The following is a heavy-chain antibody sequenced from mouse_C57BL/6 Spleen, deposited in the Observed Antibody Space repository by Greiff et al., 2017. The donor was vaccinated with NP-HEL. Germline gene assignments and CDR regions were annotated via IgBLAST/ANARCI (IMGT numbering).Heavy chain of an antibody. V-gene: IGHV5-9-1*02. CDR2: ISSGGDYI. Sequence: EVQGVESGEGLVKPGGSLKLSCAASGFTFSSYAMSWVRQTPEKRLEWVAYISSGGDYIYYADTVKGRFTISRDNARNTLYLQMSSLKSEDTAMYYCTREYYYGSRGGYFDVWGTGTTVTVSS. J-gene: IGHJ1*03. CDR3: TREYYYGSRGGYFDV. D-gene: IGHD1-1*01. CDR1: GFTFSSYA.